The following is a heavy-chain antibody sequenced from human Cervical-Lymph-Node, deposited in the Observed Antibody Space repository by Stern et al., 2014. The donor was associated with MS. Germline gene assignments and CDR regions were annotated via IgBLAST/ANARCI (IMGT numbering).Heavy chain of an antibody. CDR2: ITNVGST. Sequence: EVQLVESGGGVIQPGGSLRLSCTASGFTVSRDYMTWVRQAPGKGLEWISVITNVGSTFHTDSVKGRFTISRDYSKNTVYLHMTSLRAEDTAMYYCARDTSSPERSDWWGQGTLVTVSS. CDR1: GFTVSRDY. J-gene: IGHJ4*02. CDR3: ARDTSSPERSDW. D-gene: IGHD1-1*01. V-gene: IGHV3-53*01.